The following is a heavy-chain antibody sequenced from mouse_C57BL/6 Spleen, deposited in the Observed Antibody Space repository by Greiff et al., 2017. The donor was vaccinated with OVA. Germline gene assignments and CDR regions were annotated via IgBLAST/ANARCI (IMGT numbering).Heavy chain of an antibody. CDR2: INPNNGGT. V-gene: IGHV1-26*01. D-gene: IGHD3-3*01. CDR3: ARYVGGWYFDV. J-gene: IGHJ1*03. CDR1: GYTFTDYY. Sequence: EVQLQQSGPELVKPGASVKISCKASGYTFTDYYMNWVKQSHGKSLEWIGDINPNNGGTSYNQKFKGKATLTVDKSSSTAYMELRSLTSEDSAVYYCARYVGGWYFDVWGTGTTVTVSS.